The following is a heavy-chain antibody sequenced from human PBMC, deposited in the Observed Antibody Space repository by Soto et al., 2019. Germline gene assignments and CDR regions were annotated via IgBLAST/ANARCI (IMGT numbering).Heavy chain of an antibody. Sequence: SETLSLTCTVSGGSISSGAYYWTWIRQRPGTGLEWIGYIYYNGNTYYSPSLKSRLTISIDTSKNQFSLKLTSVTAADTAMYYCARARLRAVYAFDIWGKGTMVNVSS. CDR2: IYYNGNT. CDR3: ARARLRAVYAFDI. V-gene: IGHV4-31*03. CDR1: GGSISSGAYY. J-gene: IGHJ3*02. D-gene: IGHD5-12*01.